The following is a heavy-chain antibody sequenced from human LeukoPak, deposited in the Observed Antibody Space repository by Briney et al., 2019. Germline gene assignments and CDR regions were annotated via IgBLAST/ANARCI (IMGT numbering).Heavy chain of an antibody. J-gene: IGHJ3*02. Sequence: KTSETLSLTCTVSGGSISSYYWSWIRQPPGKGLEWIGYIYYSGSTNYNPSLKSRVTISVDTSKNQFSLKLSPVTAADTAVYYCAREHYYGSGSFPSNAFDIWGQGTMATVSS. CDR2: IYYSGST. CDR3: AREHYYGSGSFPSNAFDI. CDR1: GGSISSYY. D-gene: IGHD3-10*01. V-gene: IGHV4-59*08.